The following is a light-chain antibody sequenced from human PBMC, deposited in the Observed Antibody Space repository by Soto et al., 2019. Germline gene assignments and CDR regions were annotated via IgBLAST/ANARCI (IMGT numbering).Light chain of an antibody. CDR1: QSISIV. CDR2: NAS. CDR3: HPYNSYSWT. Sequence: DIQMTQSPSTLSASVGDRVTITCRASQSISIVLAWYQQKPGKPPKLLIYNASNLYSGVPSRFSGSGSETEFTLTISRLQHDDFANYSRHPYNSYSWTLGQGTKVEIK. V-gene: IGKV1-5*03. J-gene: IGKJ1*01.